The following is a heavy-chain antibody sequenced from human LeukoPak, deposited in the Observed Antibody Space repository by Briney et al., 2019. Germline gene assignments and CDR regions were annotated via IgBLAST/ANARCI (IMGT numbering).Heavy chain of an antibody. D-gene: IGHD6-6*01. V-gene: IGHV3-33*08. Sequence: HPGGSLRLSCAASGVTSSRFVMSWVRQAPGKGLEWVAVIWYDGSNKYYADSVKGRFTISRDNSKNTLYLQMNSLRAEDTAVYYCARTEQLVYYFDYWGQGTLVTVSS. CDR1: GVTSSRFV. J-gene: IGHJ4*02. CDR3: ARTEQLVYYFDY. CDR2: IWYDGSNK.